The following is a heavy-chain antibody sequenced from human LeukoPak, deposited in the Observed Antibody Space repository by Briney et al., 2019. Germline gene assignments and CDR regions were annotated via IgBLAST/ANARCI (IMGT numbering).Heavy chain of an antibody. CDR3: AGRAVPSANSRSHFDS. J-gene: IGHJ4*02. CDR2: IYYLGSA. Sequence: SETLSLTCTVSGASINSANYYWTWIRQHPGKGLEWIGYIYYLGSAYYNPSLRSRVTISLATSQNQFSLEVTSVTAADTAIYFCAGRAVPSANSRSHFDSWGPGILVTVSS. V-gene: IGHV4-31*02. CDR1: GASINSANYY. D-gene: IGHD2-2*01.